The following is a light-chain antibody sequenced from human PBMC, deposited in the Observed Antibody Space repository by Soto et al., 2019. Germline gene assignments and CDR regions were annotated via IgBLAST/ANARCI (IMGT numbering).Light chain of an antibody. Sequence: EIAMTQSPATLSVSPGERATLSCRASQSVNSNLAWYQQKPGQAPRLLIYSASTRATGIPARFSGSGSGTEFTVNISSLQSEDFAVYYCQQYNNWPLTFGGGTKVEIK. CDR2: SAS. CDR1: QSVNSN. V-gene: IGKV3-15*01. CDR3: QQYNNWPLT. J-gene: IGKJ4*01.